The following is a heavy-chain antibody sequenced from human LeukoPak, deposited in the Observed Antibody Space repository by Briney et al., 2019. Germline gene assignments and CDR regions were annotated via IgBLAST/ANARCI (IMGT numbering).Heavy chain of an antibody. CDR1: GGSISSHY. CDR3: ARAAYSSSWSRYYYYYMDV. V-gene: IGHV4-59*11. Sequence: SETLSLTCTVSGGSISSHYWSRIRQPPGKGLERIGYIYYSGSTNYNPSLKSRVTISVDTSKNQFSLKLSSVTAADTAVYYCARAAYSSSWSRYYYYYMDVWGKGTTVTVPS. D-gene: IGHD6-13*01. J-gene: IGHJ6*03. CDR2: IYYSGST.